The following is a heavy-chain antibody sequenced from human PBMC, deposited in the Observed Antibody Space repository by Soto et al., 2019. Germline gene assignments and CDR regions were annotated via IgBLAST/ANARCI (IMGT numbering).Heavy chain of an antibody. V-gene: IGHV4-30-2*01. CDR2: IYHSGST. CDR1: GGSISSGGYS. D-gene: IGHD3-10*01. J-gene: IGHJ6*02. CDR3: ARAYGSGDSNDYYYGMDV. Sequence: PSETLSLTCAVSGGSISSGGYSWSWIRQPPGKGLEWIGYIYHSGSTYYNPSLKSRVTISVGRSKNQFSLKLSSVTAADTAVYYCARAYGSGDSNDYYYGMDVWGQGTTVTVSS.